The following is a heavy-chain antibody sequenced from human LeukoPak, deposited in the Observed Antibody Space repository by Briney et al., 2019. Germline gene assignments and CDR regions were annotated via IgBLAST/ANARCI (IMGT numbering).Heavy chain of an antibody. CDR2: INTNTGNP. D-gene: IGHD6-13*01. CDR1: GYTFTGYY. V-gene: IGHV7-4-1*02. J-gene: IGHJ4*02. Sequence: ASVKVSCKASGYTFTGYYINWVRQAPGQGLEWMGWINTNTGNPTYAQGFTGRFVFSLDTSVSTAYLQISSLKAEDTAVYYCAREGRSGSSWYLANWGQGVLVTVSS. CDR3: AREGRSGSSWYLAN.